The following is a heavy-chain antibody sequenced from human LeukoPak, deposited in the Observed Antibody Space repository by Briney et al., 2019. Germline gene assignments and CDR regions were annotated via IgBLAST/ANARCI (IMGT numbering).Heavy chain of an antibody. CDR2: IYYSGST. V-gene: IGHV4-31*03. J-gene: IGHJ4*02. CDR1: GGSISGGGYY. CDR3: ARVGDLSNPFDY. Sequence: SETLSLTCTVSGGSISGGGYYWSWIRQHPGTGLEWIGYIYYSGSTYYNPSLKSRVTISVDTSKNQFSLKLSSVTAADTAVYYCARVGDLSNPFDYWGQGTLVTVSS. D-gene: IGHD4-11*01.